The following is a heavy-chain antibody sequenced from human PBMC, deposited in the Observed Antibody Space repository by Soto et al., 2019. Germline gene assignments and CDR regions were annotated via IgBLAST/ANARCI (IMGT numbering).Heavy chain of an antibody. Sequence: EVQLLESGGGLVQPGGSLRLSCAASGFTFSSYAMSWVRQAPGKGLEWVSAISGSGGSTYYADSVKGRFTISRDNSKNTLYLQMNSLRAEDTAVYYCACEDIVVVVAGTIEAYWGQGTLVTVSS. CDR2: ISGSGGST. CDR1: GFTFSSYA. CDR3: ACEDIVVVVAGTIEAY. J-gene: IGHJ4*02. V-gene: IGHV3-23*01. D-gene: IGHD2-15*01.